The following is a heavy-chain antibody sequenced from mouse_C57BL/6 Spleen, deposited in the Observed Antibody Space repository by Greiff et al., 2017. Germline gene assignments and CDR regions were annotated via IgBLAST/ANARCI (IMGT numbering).Heavy chain of an antibody. CDR1: GYTFTSYW. V-gene: IGHV1-50*01. CDR3: ARSRGFDY. Sequence: QVQLQQPGAELVKPGASVKLSCKASGYTFTSYWMQWVKQRPGQGLEWIGEIDPSDSYTNNNQKFKGKATLTVDTSSSTAYMQLSSLTSEDSAVYYCARSRGFDYWGQGTTLTVSS. J-gene: IGHJ2*01. CDR2: IDPSDSYT.